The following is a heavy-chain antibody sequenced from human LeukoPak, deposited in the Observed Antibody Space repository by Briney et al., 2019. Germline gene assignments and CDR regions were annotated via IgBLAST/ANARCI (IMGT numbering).Heavy chain of an antibody. CDR1: GGSISSSNYY. CDR2: VYYRGST. D-gene: IGHD4-11*01. CDR3: AMGKFRGLQYYFGY. J-gene: IGHJ4*02. V-gene: IGHV4-39*01. Sequence: SETLSLTCTVSGGSISSSNYYGGWIRQPPGKGLEWIGSVYYRGSTYYNPSLKSRVTVPVDTSKNQVSLKLNSVTVADTAVYHCAMGKFRGLQYYFGYWGQGTLVTVSS.